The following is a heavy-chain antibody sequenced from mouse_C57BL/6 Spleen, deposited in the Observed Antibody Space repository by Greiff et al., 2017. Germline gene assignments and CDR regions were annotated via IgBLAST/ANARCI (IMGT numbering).Heavy chain of an antibody. CDR2: IDPSDSYT. V-gene: IGHV1-59*01. Sequence: QVQLQQPGAELVRPGTSVKLSCKPSCYPFTSYWMHWVKQRPDQGLAWIGVIDPSDSYTNYNQKFQGKATLHVETSSSTDYMQLSGLTSENSAVYYCARACDGYSCADWGQWTLVTVSA. CDR3: ARACDGYSCAD. CDR1: CYPFTSYW. D-gene: IGHD2-3*01. J-gene: IGHJ3*01.